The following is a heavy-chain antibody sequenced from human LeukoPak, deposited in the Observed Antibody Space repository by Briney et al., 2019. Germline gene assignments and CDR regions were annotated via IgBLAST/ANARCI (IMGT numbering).Heavy chain of an antibody. Sequence: PGRSLRLSCAASGFTFTSYAMHWVRQAPGKGLEWVAVISYDGSNKYNADSVKGRFTISRDNSKNTLYLQMNSLRAEDTAVYYWARGAVGFLEWLLWLGDYWGQGTLVTVSS. D-gene: IGHD3-3*01. CDR2: ISYDGSNK. CDR1: GFTFTSYA. CDR3: ARGAVGFLEWLLWLGDY. J-gene: IGHJ4*02. V-gene: IGHV3-30-3*01.